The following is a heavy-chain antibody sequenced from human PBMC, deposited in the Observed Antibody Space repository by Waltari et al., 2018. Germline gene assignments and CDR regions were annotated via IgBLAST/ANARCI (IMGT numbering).Heavy chain of an antibody. CDR1: GGSISSSSYY. Sequence: QLQLQESGPGLVKPSETLSLTCTVSGGSISSSSYYWGWIRQPPGKGLQWIGTIFFDGSTYYNTSLKSRVTLSVDTSNNQFSLKLSSVTAADTAMYYCARHTAVITSGFDPWGQGTLVTVSS. J-gene: IGHJ5*02. CDR2: IFFDGST. CDR3: ARHTAVITSGFDP. V-gene: IGHV4-39*01. D-gene: IGHD1-20*01.